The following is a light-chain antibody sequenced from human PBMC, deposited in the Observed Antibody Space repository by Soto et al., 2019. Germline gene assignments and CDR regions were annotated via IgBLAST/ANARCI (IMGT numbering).Light chain of an antibody. J-gene: IGKJ5*01. V-gene: IGKV3-20*01. Sequence: EIVLTQSPGTLSLSPGERATISCRASQSISRTYLAWYQQQPVQAPSLLIYATASRATGTLDRFCGSGSGANVTLTTNSVEHEDDAVYYCQYYCSSHSNTFGQGTRLEIK. CDR3: QYYCSSHSNT. CDR1: QSISRTY. CDR2: ATA.